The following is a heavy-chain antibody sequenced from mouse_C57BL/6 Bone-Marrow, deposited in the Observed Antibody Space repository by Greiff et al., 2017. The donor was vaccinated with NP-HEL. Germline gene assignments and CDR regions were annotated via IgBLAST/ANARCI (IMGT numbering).Heavy chain of an antibody. Sequence: EVKLVESEGGLVHPGWAMKVDCTAAGCRFVCYDGALVGGVPGQCVYVFDHLNSDGGRTYYLDSLKSRFIISRDNAKNILYLQMSSLKSEDTATYYCAREEYGSSPYYAMDYWGQGTSVTVSS. CDR3: AREEYGSSPYYAMDY. D-gene: IGHD1-1*01. CDR1: GCRFVCYD. CDR2: LNSDGGRT. V-gene: IGHV5-16*01. J-gene: IGHJ4*01.